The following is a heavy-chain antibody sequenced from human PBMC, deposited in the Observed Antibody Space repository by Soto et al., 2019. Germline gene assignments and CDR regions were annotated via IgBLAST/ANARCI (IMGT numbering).Heavy chain of an antibody. D-gene: IGHD2-15*01. CDR3: ARLVTGFCGGGSCYHIDY. J-gene: IGHJ4*02. CDR1: GGSISSGNYY. CDR2: ISYSGTT. V-gene: IGHV4-30-4*01. Sequence: SETLSLTCTVSGGSISSGNYYWSWIRQHPGKGLEWIGFISYSGTTHYSASLRSRVSISVDTSKNQFSLDLSSVTAADTAVYYCARLVTGFCGGGSCYHIDYWGQGALVTVSS.